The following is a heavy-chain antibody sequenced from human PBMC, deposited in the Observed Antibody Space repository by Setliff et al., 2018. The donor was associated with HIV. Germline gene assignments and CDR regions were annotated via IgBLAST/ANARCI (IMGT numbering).Heavy chain of an antibody. D-gene: IGHD2-15*01. CDR3: ARSAELYFYYGMDV. Sequence: PGGSLRLSCAASGFTFSSYGMNWVRQAPGKGLEWVSYISKSGNTIHYAGSVKGRFTISRDNAKNSLYLQMNSLRAEDTAVYYCARSAELYFYYGMDVWGQGTTVTVSS. V-gene: IGHV3-48*04. CDR2: ISKSGNTI. CDR1: GFTFSSYG. J-gene: IGHJ6*02.